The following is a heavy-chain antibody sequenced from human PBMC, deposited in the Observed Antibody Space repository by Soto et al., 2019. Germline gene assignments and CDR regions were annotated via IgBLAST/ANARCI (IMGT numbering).Heavy chain of an antibody. CDR2: INAGNGNT. CDR3: AREYKWELLQEYYYGMDV. J-gene: IGHJ6*02. D-gene: IGHD1-26*01. Sequence: GASVKVSCKASGYTFTSYAMHWVRQAPGQRLEWMGWINAGNGNTKYSQKFQGRVTITRDTSASTAYMELSSLRSEDTAVYYCAREYKWELLQEYYYGMDVWGQGTTVTVSS. CDR1: GYTFTSYA. V-gene: IGHV1-3*01.